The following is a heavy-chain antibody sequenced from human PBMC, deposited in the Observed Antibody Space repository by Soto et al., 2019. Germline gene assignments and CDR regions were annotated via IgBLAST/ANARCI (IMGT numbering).Heavy chain of an antibody. Sequence: AETLSLTCAVSGASIGSGGWWSWVRQPPGKGLEWIAEIFHDGNTNYSPSLKSRVTISVDKSQNQFSLNVYSVTAADTAVYYCARHEGWTGPDQWGQGTLVTVSS. J-gene: IGHJ5*02. CDR1: GASIGSGGW. CDR2: IFHDGNT. V-gene: IGHV4-4*02. D-gene: IGHD2-8*02. CDR3: ARHEGWTGPDQ.